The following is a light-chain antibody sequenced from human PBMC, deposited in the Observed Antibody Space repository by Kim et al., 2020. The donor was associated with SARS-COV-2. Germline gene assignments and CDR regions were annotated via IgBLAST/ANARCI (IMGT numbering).Light chain of an antibody. J-gene: IGLJ2*01. Sequence: VTISCSGSRSNIGSNTVNWYQPRPGTAPKLLIYSNNQRPSGVPDRFSGSKSGTSASLAISGLQSEDEADYYCAAWDDSLNGPHVVFGGGTQLTVL. CDR3: AAWDDSLNGPHVV. CDR1: RSNIGSNT. V-gene: IGLV1-44*01. CDR2: SNN.